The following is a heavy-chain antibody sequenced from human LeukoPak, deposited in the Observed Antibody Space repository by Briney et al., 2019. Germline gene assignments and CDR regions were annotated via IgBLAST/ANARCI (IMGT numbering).Heavy chain of an antibody. CDR1: GGSISSYY. Sequence: SETLSLTCTVSGGSISSYYWSWIRQPPGKGLEWIGYIYYSGNTNYNPSLKSRVTMSVDTSKNQLSLKLSSVTAADTAVYYCARGAYYYGSGKIFDYWGQGTLVTVSS. V-gene: IGHV4-59*12. CDR2: IYYSGNT. J-gene: IGHJ4*02. CDR3: ARGAYYYGSGKIFDY. D-gene: IGHD3-10*01.